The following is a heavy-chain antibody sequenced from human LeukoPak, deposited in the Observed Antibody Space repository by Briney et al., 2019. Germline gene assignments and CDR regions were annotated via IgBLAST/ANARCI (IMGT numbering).Heavy chain of an antibody. CDR1: GFTFSSYS. Sequence: PGGSLRLSCAASGFTFSSYSMNWVRQAPGKGLEWVSYISSSSSTIYYADSVKGRFTISRDNSKNTLYLQMNGLRAEDAAVYYCAKDRSGYSGYGLSDYWGQGTLVTVSS. D-gene: IGHD5-12*01. J-gene: IGHJ4*02. CDR3: AKDRSGYSGYGLSDY. CDR2: ISSSSSTI. V-gene: IGHV3-48*01.